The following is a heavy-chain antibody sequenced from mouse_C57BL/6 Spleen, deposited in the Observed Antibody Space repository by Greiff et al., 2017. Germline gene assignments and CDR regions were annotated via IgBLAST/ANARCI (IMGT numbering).Heavy chain of an antibody. CDR1: GYTFTSYW. D-gene: IGHD2-3*01. CDR2: IDPSDSYT. V-gene: IGHV1-59*01. J-gene: IGHJ2*01. Sequence: QVQLQQPGAELVRPGTSVKLSCKASGYTFTSYWMHWVKQRPGQGLEWIGVIDPSDSYTNYNQKFKGKATLTVDTSSSTAYMQLSSLTSEDSAVYYCARREGLLLNYWGQGTTLTVSS. CDR3: ARREGLLLNY.